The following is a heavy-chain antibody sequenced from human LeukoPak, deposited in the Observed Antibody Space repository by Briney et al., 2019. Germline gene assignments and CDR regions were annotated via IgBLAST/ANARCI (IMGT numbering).Heavy chain of an antibody. Sequence: GGSLRLSCAASGFTFDDYGMSWVRQAPGKGLEWVSGINWNGGSTGYADSVKGRFTISRDNAKNSLYLQMNSLRAEDTALYYCARDSYSSGWSDIDYWGQGTLVTVSS. J-gene: IGHJ4*02. D-gene: IGHD6-19*01. CDR2: INWNGGST. V-gene: IGHV3-20*04. CDR3: ARDSYSSGWSDIDY. CDR1: GFTFDDYG.